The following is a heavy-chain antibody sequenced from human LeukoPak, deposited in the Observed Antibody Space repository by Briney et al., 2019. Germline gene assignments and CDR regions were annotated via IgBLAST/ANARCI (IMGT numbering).Heavy chain of an antibody. Sequence: LSCAASGFTFSSYSMNWVRQPPGKGLEWIGEINHSGSTNYNPSLKSRVTISVDTSKNQFSLKLSSVTAADTAVYYCARLGYCSSTSCRGNYWGQGTLVTVSS. CDR3: ARLGYCSSTSCRGNY. D-gene: IGHD2-2*01. CDR1: GFTFSSYS. J-gene: IGHJ4*02. CDR2: INHSGST. V-gene: IGHV4-34*01.